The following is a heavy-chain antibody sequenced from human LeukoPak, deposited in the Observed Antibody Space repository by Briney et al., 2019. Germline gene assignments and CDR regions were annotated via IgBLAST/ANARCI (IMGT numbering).Heavy chain of an antibody. Sequence: GSLRLSCAATGFAFDDYAMNWVRQAPGKGMEWVSLISGDGASTYYADSVKGRFTISRDNSKNSLYLQMNSLRTEDTALYYCAKDTQLYDSSGYYRYWGQGTLVTVSS. CDR2: ISGDGAST. CDR3: AKDTQLYDSSGYYRY. CDR1: GFAFDDYA. J-gene: IGHJ4*02. D-gene: IGHD3-22*01. V-gene: IGHV3-43*02.